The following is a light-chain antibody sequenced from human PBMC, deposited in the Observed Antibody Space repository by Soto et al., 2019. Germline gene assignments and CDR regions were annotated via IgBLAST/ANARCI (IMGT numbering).Light chain of an antibody. J-gene: IGKJ1*01. V-gene: IGKV3-20*01. CDR3: QQYGSSPWT. CDR1: QSVSSNY. Sequence: EIFLTQSPGTLSLSPGERATLSCRASQSVSSNYLAWYQQKPGQAPRLLIYDASSRATGIPDRFSGTGSGTDFTLTVSRLEPEDFAMYYCQQYGSSPWTFGQGTKLEIK. CDR2: DAS.